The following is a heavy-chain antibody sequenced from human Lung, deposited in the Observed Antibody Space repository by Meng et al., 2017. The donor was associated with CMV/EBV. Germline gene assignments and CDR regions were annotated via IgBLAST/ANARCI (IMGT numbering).Heavy chain of an antibody. V-gene: IGHV3-53*01. D-gene: IGHD3-22*01. CDR3: ARSSDSSGYLSFQH. CDR1: GFTVSSNY. J-gene: IGHJ1*01. Sequence: GGSLRLXCAASGFTVSSNYMSWVRQAPGKGLEWVSVIYSGGSTYYADSVKGRFTISRDNSKNTLYLQMNSLRAEDTAVYYCARSSDSSGYLSFQHWGQGTLVPVSS. CDR2: IYSGGST.